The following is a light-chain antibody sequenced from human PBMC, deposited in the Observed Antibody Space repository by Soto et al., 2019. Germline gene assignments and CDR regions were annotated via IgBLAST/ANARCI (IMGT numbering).Light chain of an antibody. CDR3: AAWDDNMNGVV. CDR2: TNN. V-gene: IGLV1-44*01. CDR1: SSNIGSNT. J-gene: IGLJ2*01. Sequence: QAVVTQPPSASATPGQRVTLSCSGSSSNIGSNTVNWYQHLPGTAPRLLIYTNNQRPSGVPDRFSGFKSGTSASLAINGLQSEDEADYYCAAWDDNMNGVVFGGGTKLTVL.